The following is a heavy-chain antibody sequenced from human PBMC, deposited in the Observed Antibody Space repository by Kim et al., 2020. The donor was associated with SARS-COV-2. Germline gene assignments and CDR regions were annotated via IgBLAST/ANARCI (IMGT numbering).Heavy chain of an antibody. J-gene: IGHJ6*02. CDR1: GGSFSGYH. V-gene: IGHV4-34*01. CDR3: ARGRAGVVPSPILGIGPYYDYFIMDV. D-gene: IGHD3-10*01. CDR2: INHGGSI. Sequence: SETLSLTCAVYGGSFSGYHWSWVRQPPGKGLEWIGEINHGGSINYNPSLKSRVTISIDTSKNQFSLRLTSVTAADTCFYYCARGRAGVVPSPILGIGPYYDYFIMDVWGHETTVTVSS.